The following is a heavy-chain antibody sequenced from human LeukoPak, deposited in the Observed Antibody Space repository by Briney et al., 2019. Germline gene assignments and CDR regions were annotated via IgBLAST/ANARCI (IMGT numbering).Heavy chain of an antibody. Sequence: AGGSLRLSCAGSGFTFRSYEMNWVRQAPGKGLEWVSSISTSSSYIYYADAVRGRFTISRDNAKNSLYLQMNSLRAEDTAVYYCARDRSNCGGDCYSPARDIDFWGRGTLVTVSS. J-gene: IGHJ2*01. CDR1: GFTFRSYE. CDR3: ARDRSNCGGDCYSPARDIDF. CDR2: ISTSSSYI. V-gene: IGHV3-21*06. D-gene: IGHD2-21*02.